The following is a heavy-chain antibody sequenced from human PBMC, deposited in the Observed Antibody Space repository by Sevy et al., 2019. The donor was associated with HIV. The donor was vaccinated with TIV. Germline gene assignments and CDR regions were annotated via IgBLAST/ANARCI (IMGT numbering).Heavy chain of an antibody. J-gene: IGHJ6*02. V-gene: IGHV3-23*01. Sequence: GGSLRLSCAASGFTFSNYAMSWVRQAPGKGLEWVSAIGGSGGGTYLADSVKGRFTISRDNSKNTLFLQMNSLRAEDSAVYYCAKEAYCSGTSCHSNSLYYGMDVWGQWTTVTVSS. CDR2: IGGSGGGT. D-gene: IGHD2-2*01. CDR1: GFTFSNYA. CDR3: AKEAYCSGTSCHSNSLYYGMDV.